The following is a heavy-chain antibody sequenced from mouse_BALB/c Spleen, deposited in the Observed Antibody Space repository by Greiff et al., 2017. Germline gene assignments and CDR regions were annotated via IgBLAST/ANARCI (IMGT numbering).Heavy chain of an antibody. J-gene: IGHJ2*01. D-gene: IGHD1-2*01. V-gene: IGHV5-6-5*01. CDR1: GFTFSSYA. CDR3: ARGYGYYFDY. CDR2: ISSGGST. Sequence: DVKLQESGGGLVKPGGSLKLSCAASGFTFSSYAMSWVRQTPEKRLEWVASISSGGSTYYPDSVKGRFTISRDNARNILYLQMSSLRSEDTAMYYCARGYGYYFDYWGQGTTLTVSS.